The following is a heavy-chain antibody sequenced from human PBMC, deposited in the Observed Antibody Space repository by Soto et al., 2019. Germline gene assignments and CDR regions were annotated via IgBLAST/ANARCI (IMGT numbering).Heavy chain of an antibody. V-gene: IGHV3-9*01. CDR1: GFTFGDYA. Sequence: HPGGSLRLSCAASGFTFGDYAMQWVRQAPGKGLEWVSAISWNSGSIDYADSVKGRVTISRDNAKNSLYLQMNSLRAEDTALYYCAKSHTTSGWYVTTDYWGQGTRVTVSS. CDR2: ISWNSGSI. CDR3: AKSHTTSGWYVTTDY. D-gene: IGHD6-19*01. J-gene: IGHJ4*02.